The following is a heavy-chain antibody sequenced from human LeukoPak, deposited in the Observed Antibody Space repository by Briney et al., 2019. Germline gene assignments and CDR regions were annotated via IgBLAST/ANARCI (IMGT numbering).Heavy chain of an antibody. CDR3: ARLSGGYSSSWSFDP. D-gene: IGHD6-13*01. CDR2: IYPGDSDT. Sequence: GESLKISCKGSGYSFTTYWIGWVRQMPGKGLEWMGIIYPGDSDTRYSPSFQGQVTISADKSISTAYLQWSSLKASDTAMYYCARLSGGYSSSWSFDPWGQGTLVTVSS. V-gene: IGHV5-51*01. J-gene: IGHJ5*02. CDR1: GYSFTTYW.